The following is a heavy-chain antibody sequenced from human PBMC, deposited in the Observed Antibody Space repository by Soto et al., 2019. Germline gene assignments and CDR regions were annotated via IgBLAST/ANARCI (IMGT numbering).Heavy chain of an antibody. Sequence: ASGKVSSKASGYTLTRFDINWGRPATGQRVEGMGWMNPNSGNTGYAQKFQGRVTMTRNTSISTAYMELSSLRSEDTAVYYCARGRAYYDFWSGYRLNWFDPWGQGTLVTVSS. D-gene: IGHD3-3*01. CDR3: ARGRAYYDFWSGYRLNWFDP. V-gene: IGHV1-8*01. J-gene: IGHJ5*02. CDR2: MNPNSGNT. CDR1: GYTLTRFD.